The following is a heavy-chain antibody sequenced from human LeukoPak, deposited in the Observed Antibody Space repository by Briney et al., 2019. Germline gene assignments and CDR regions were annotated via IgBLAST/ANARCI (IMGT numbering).Heavy chain of an antibody. D-gene: IGHD3-9*01. CDR2: IKQDGSLI. J-gene: IGHJ6*03. Sequence: GGSLRLSCTASGFSLSNYWMIWVRQAPEKGLEWVANIKQDGSLIYYLDSVKGRFTISRDNARSTLYLDMKNLRAEDTGVYYCQAFDWLLPYPSEYSYMDVWGKGTTVTVS. V-gene: IGHV3-7*01. CDR3: QAFDWLLPYPSEYSYMDV. CDR1: GFSLSNYW.